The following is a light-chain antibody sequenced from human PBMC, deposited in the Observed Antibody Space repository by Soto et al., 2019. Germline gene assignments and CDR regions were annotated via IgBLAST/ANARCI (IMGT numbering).Light chain of an antibody. CDR1: SSDVGGYIY. Sequence: QSVLTQPRSVSGSPGQSVTISCTGSSSDVGGYIYVSWYQQHPGKAPKLMIYDVTKRPSGVPARFSGSQSGNTASLTISGLQADDEADYYCSSYAGSYILGVFGTGTKVTVL. J-gene: IGLJ1*01. CDR3: SSYAGSYILGV. V-gene: IGLV2-11*01. CDR2: DVT.